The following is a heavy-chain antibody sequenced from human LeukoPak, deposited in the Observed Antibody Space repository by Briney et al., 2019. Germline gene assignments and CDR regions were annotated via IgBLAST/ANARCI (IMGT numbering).Heavy chain of an antibody. V-gene: IGHV5-51*01. J-gene: IGHJ3*02. CDR1: GYSFTSYW. CDR3: ASPVPEMATITGAFDI. Sequence: GESLKISCKGSGYSFTSYWIGWVRQMPGKGLEWMGIIYPGDSDTRYSPSFQGQVTISADKSISTAYLQWSSLKASDTAMYYCASPVPEMATITGAFDIWGQGTMVTVSS. CDR2: IYPGDSDT. D-gene: IGHD5-24*01.